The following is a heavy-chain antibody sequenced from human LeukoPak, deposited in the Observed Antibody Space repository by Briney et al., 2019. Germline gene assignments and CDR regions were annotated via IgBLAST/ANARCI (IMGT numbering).Heavy chain of an antibody. CDR1: GFTLTTYW. Sequence: EGSLRLSCAASGFTLTTYWMHWVRQAPGKGLVWVSRVNSDGKITTYADSVKGRLTISGDYAKNTLYLQMNSLRAEDTAVYYCARDSGHDAFDIWGQGTTVTVSS. V-gene: IGHV3-74*01. J-gene: IGHJ3*02. CDR3: ARDSGHDAFDI. CDR2: VNSDGKIT.